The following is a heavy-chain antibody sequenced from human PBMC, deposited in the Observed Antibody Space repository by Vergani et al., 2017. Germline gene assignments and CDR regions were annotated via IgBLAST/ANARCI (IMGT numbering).Heavy chain of an antibody. D-gene: IGHD3-9*01. Sequence: EVQLVESGGGLVQPGGSLRLSCAASGFTFSSYWMSWVRQAPGKGLGWVANIKQDGSEKYYVDSVEGRFTISRDNAKNSLYLQMNSLRAEDTAVYYCARGGVFSSDGMDVWGQGTTVTVSS. CDR2: IKQDGSEK. CDR3: ARGGVFSSDGMDV. CDR1: GFTFSSYW. V-gene: IGHV3-7*03. J-gene: IGHJ6*02.